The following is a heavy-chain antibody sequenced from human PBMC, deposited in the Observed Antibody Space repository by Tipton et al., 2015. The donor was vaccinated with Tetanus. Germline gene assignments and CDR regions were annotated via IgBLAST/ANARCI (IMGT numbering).Heavy chain of an antibody. CDR1: GFTFSNAW. Sequence: SLRLSCAASGFTFSNAWMNWVRQAPGKGLEWVGRIKSKTDGGTTDYAAPVKGRFTISRDDSKNTLYLQMNSLKTEDTAVYYCTTAPEGIVVVPAAERNYGMDVWGQGTTVTVSS. CDR2: IKSKTDGGTT. V-gene: IGHV3-15*07. J-gene: IGHJ6*02. CDR3: TTAPEGIVVVPAAERNYGMDV. D-gene: IGHD2-2*01.